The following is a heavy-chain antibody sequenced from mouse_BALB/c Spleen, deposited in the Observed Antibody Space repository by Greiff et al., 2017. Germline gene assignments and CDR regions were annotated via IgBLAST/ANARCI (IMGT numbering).Heavy chain of an antibody. D-gene: IGHD2-1*01. Sequence: VKLMESGPGLVQPSQSLSITCTVSGFSLTSYGVPWVRQSPGKGLEWLGVIWSGGSTDYNAAFISRLSISKDNSKSQVFFKMNSLKADDTAIYYCARKEHGNYVGGAMDDWGQGTSVTVSS. V-gene: IGHV2-4-1*01. J-gene: IGHJ4*01. CDR1: GFSLTSYG. CDR3: ARKEHGNYVGGAMDD. CDR2: IWSGGST.